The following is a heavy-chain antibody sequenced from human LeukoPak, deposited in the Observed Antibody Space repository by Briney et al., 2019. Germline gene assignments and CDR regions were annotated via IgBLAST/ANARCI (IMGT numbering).Heavy chain of an antibody. V-gene: IGHV1-2*02. Sequence: ASVKVSCKASGYTFTAYYLHWVRQAPGQGLEWMGWLNPYSGDTNYAQNFQGRVTMTRDTPINTAYMELSRLRSDDTAVYYCVRSSYDSSLRFDDYWGQGTLVTVSS. CDR2: LNPYSGDT. D-gene: IGHD3-22*01. CDR1: GYTFTAYY. CDR3: VRSSYDSSLRFDDY. J-gene: IGHJ4*02.